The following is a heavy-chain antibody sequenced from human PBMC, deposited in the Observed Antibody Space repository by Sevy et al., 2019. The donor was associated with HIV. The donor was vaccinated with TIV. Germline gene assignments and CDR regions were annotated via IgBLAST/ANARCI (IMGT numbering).Heavy chain of an antibody. Sequence: GGSLRLPCAASGFTFSSHGMHWVRQAPGKGLEWVAFISYDGSKKYYTDSVKGRFTISRDNSKNTVYLQMNSLRAEDTAVYSCAKLRSAFGPLDDWGQGTLVTVSS. CDR2: ISYDGSKK. J-gene: IGHJ4*02. CDR1: GFTFSSHG. V-gene: IGHV3-30*18. D-gene: IGHD3-16*01. CDR3: AKLRSAFGPLDD.